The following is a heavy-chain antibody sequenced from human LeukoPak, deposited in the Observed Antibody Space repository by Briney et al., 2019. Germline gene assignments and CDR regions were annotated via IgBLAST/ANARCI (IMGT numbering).Heavy chain of an antibody. CDR1: GGSFSGYY. J-gene: IGHJ4*02. CDR2: INHSGST. V-gene: IGHV4-34*01. D-gene: IGHD5-24*01. Sequence: SETLSLTCAVYGGSFSGYYWSWIRQPPGKGLEWIGEINHSGSTNYSPSLKSRVTISVDTSKNQFSLKLSSVTAADTAVYYCARRWLHRKGFDYWGQGTLVTVSS. CDR3: ARRWLHRKGFDY.